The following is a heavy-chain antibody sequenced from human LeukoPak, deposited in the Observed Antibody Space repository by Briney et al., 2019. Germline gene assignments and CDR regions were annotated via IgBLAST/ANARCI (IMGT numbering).Heavy chain of an antibody. V-gene: IGHV3-23*01. Sequence: PGGSLRLSCVGSGFTFSSYALSWVRQAPGKGLEWVSTISPSGGGPYYADSVKGRFTISRDSSKSTLYLHMNSLRAEDTAVYYCARAMVEMVVAATADDYWGQGALVTVSS. CDR1: GFTFSSYA. CDR2: ISPSGGGP. CDR3: ARAMVEMVVAATADDY. D-gene: IGHD2-15*01. J-gene: IGHJ4*02.